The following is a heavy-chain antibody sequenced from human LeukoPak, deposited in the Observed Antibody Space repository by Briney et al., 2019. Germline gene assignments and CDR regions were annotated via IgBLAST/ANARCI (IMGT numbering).Heavy chain of an antibody. Sequence: GASVKVSCKASGYTFTSYDINWVRQAPGQGLEWMGIINPSGGSTSYAQKFQGRVTMTRDMSTSTVYMELSSLRSDDTAVYYCARDPTYYYDSSGYYVPYYYYYYMDVWGKGTTVTVSS. D-gene: IGHD3-22*01. J-gene: IGHJ6*03. CDR2: INPSGGST. CDR1: GYTFTSYD. V-gene: IGHV1-46*01. CDR3: ARDPTYYYDSSGYYVPYYYYYYMDV.